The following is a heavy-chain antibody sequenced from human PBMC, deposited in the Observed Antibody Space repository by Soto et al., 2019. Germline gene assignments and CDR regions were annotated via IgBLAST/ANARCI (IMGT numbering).Heavy chain of an antibody. CDR1: GGTFSSFT. J-gene: IGHJ6*02. V-gene: IGHV1-69*01. CDR3: AKDRRAAWESYYPYAMDV. D-gene: IGHD6-13*01. CDR2: IIPIYGTA. Sequence: QVQLVQSGVEVKKPGSSVKVSCKASGGTFSSFTISWVRQAPGQGLEWMGGIIPIYGTANYAQKFQGRVTITADATTRTAYMELSSLRSENTAVYYCAKDRRAAWESYYPYAMDVWGQGTTVTVSS.